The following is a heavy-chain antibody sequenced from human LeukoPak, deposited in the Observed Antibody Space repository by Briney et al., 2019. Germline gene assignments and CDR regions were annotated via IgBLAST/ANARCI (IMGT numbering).Heavy chain of an antibody. CDR3: TLNIFDY. J-gene: IGHJ4*02. Sequence: GGSLRLSCAASGFTFSSYVMSWVRQAPGKGLEWVGRIKSKTDGGTTDYAAPVKGRFTISRDDSKNTLLLQMNSLKTEDTAVYYCTLNIFDYWGQGTLVTVSS. CDR2: IKSKTDGGTT. V-gene: IGHV3-15*01. CDR1: GFTFSSYV.